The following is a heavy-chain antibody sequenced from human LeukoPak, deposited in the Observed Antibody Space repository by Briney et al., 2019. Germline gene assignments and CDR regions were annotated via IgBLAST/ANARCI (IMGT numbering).Heavy chain of an antibody. D-gene: IGHD6-19*01. V-gene: IGHV3-48*03. Sequence: EGSLRLSCAASGFTFSSYEMKWVRQAPGKGLEWVSYISSSGDSLYYADSVKGRFTISRDNARNSLYLQMNSLRAEDAAIYYCARMAVAGQYNDYWGQGTLVTVSS. CDR3: ARMAVAGQYNDY. J-gene: IGHJ4*02. CDR1: GFTFSSYE. CDR2: ISSSGDSL.